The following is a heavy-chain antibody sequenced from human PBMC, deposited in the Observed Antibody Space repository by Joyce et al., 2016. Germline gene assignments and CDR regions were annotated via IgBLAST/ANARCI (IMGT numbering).Heavy chain of an antibody. CDR3: VKLGGAFRFDISGYQVDY. Sequence: QVHLVESGGGVVQPGKSLSLSCEASGFSFSDYGMHGVRQAPGRVLEWVAVISHDGSSKYYADSVKGRFTISRDNSKHTLSLQMNSLRVEDTAFYYCVKLGGAFRFDISGYQVDYWGQGILVTVSS. CDR2: ISHDGSSK. D-gene: IGHD3-22*01. J-gene: IGHJ4*02. V-gene: IGHV3-30*18. CDR1: GFSFSDYG.